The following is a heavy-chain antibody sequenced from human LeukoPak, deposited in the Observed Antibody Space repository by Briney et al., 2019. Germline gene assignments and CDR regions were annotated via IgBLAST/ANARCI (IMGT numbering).Heavy chain of an antibody. CDR2: INHSGST. J-gene: IGHJ5*02. Sequence: SETLSLTCAVYGGSFSGYYWSWIRQPPGKGLEWIGEINHSGSTNYNPSLKSRVTISADTSKNQFSLKLSSVTAADTAVYYCARGTRRRSWFDPWGQGTLVTVSS. CDR1: GGSFSGYY. D-gene: IGHD4-17*01. CDR3: ARGTRRRSWFDP. V-gene: IGHV4-34*01.